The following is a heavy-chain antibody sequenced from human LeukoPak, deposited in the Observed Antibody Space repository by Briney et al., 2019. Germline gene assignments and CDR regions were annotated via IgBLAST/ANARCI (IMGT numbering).Heavy chain of an antibody. CDR2: ISYDGSNK. J-gene: IGHJ5*02. CDR3: AKGYYDYVWGSPNNWFDP. V-gene: IGHV3-30*04. Sequence: GRSLRLSCAASGFTFSSYAMHWVRQAPGKGLEWVAVISYDGSNKYYADSVKGRFTISRDNSKNTLYLQMNSLRAEDTAVYYCAKGYYDYVWGSPNNWFDPWGQGTLVTVSS. CDR1: GFTFSSYA. D-gene: IGHD3-16*01.